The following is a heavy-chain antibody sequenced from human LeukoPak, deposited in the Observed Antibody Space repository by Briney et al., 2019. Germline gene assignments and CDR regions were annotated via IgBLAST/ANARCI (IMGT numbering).Heavy chain of an antibody. CDR3: ARGGASWIQLSGRAYYFDY. Sequence: GASVKVSCKASGYTFTGYYMYWVRQAPGQGLEWMGWINPNSGGTNYAQKFQGRVTMTRDTSISTAYMELSRLRSDDTAVYYCARGGASWIQLSGRAYYFDYWGQGTLVTVSS. J-gene: IGHJ4*02. D-gene: IGHD5-18*01. V-gene: IGHV1-2*02. CDR2: INPNSGGT. CDR1: GYTFTGYY.